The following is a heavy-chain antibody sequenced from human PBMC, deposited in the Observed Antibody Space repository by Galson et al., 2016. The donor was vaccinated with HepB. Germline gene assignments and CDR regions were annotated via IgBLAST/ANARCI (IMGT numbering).Heavy chain of an antibody. Sequence: CLRLSCAASGFTFSSYAMSWVRQAPGKGLEWVSAISGSGASTYYADSVTGRFTISRDNSKHTLYLHMNSLRAEDTAVYYCAKGGGYNSAYYFYYYMDVWGKGTTVTVSS. CDR2: ISGSGAST. CDR1: GFTFSSYA. J-gene: IGHJ6*03. V-gene: IGHV3-23*01. D-gene: IGHD5-24*01. CDR3: AKGGGYNSAYYFYYYMDV.